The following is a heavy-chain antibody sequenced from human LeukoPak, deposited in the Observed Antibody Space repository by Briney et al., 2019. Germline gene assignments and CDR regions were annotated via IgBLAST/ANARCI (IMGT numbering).Heavy chain of an antibody. CDR3: ASKYYDSSGYDY. V-gene: IGHV4-34*01. Sequence: SSETLSLTCAVYGGSFSGYYWSWIRQPPGKGLEWIGEINHSGSTNYNPSLKSRVTISVDTSKNQFSLKLSSVTAADTAVYYCASKYYDSSGYDYWGQGTLVTVSS. D-gene: IGHD3-22*01. J-gene: IGHJ4*02. CDR1: GGSFSGYY. CDR2: INHSGST.